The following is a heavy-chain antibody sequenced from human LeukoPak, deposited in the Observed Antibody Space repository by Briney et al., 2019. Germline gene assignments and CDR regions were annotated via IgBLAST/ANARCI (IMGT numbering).Heavy chain of an antibody. Sequence: GGSLRLSCAASGFTFSSYWMSWVRQAPGKGLEWVANIKQDGSEKYYVDSVKGRFTISRDNSKNTLYLQMNSLRAEDTAVYYCAKDHNISTSALYYYYYGMDVWGKGTTVTVSS. CDR1: GFTFSSYW. CDR2: IKQDGSEK. J-gene: IGHJ6*04. D-gene: IGHD2-2*01. V-gene: IGHV3-7*01. CDR3: AKDHNISTSALYYYYYGMDV.